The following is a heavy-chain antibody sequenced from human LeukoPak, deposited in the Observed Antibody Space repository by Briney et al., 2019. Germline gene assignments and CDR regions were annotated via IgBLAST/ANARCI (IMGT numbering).Heavy chain of an antibody. CDR2: VSPYNGNT. CDR1: GYTFTSYG. J-gene: IGHJ3*02. Sequence: ASVKVSCKASGYTFTSYGISWVRQAPGQGLEWMGWVSPYNGNTRYQEKFQGRVTMTTDTPASTVYMELRSLRSDDTAVYYCAREARYIVTIKYNASDIWGQGTMFTVSS. V-gene: IGHV1-18*04. D-gene: IGHD5-12*01. CDR3: AREARYIVTIKYNASDI.